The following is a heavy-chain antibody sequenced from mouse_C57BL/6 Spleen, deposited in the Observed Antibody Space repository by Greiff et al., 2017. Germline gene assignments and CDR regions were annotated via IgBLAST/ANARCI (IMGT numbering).Heavy chain of an antibody. CDR1: GFTFSDYG. CDR3: ARPSYYGSSCRYYYAMDY. Sequence: EVKVVESGGGLVKPGGSLKLSCAASGFTFSDYGMHWVRQAPEQGLEWVAYISRGNSTIYYADTVKGRFTISRDNAKNTLFLQMTSLRSEETAMYYCARPSYYGSSCRYYYAMDYWGQGTSVTVSS. J-gene: IGHJ4*01. V-gene: IGHV5-17*01. CDR2: ISRGNSTI. D-gene: IGHD1-1*01.